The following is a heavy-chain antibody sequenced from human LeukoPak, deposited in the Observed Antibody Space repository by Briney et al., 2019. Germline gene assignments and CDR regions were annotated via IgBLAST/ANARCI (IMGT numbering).Heavy chain of an antibody. D-gene: IGHD6-19*01. V-gene: IGHV3-30-3*01. J-gene: IGHJ4*02. CDR2: VSIDGGSK. CDR1: RFTFSWYA. Sequence: GGSLGLSCAASRFTFSWYAMHWVRQAPGKGLEWVAFVSIDGGSKYYADSVKGRFTISRDNSKDTLDLQMTSLRGDDTAVYYCVRNSGCDRYYFDRWGQGTLVIVSS. CDR3: VRNSGCDRYYFDR.